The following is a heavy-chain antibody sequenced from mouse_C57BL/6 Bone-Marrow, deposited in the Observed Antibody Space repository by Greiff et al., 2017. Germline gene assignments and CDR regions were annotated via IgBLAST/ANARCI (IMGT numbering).Heavy chain of an antibody. CDR3: TTGGSPFAY. CDR1: GFNIKDDS. Sequence: VQLQQSGAELVRPGASVKLSCTASGFNIKDDSMHWVKQRPEQGLEWIGWIDPENGDTEYASKFQGKATITADTSSNTAYLQLSSLTSEDTAVYYCTTGGSPFAYWGQGTLVTVSA. V-gene: IGHV14-4*01. J-gene: IGHJ3*01. CDR2: IDPENGDT. D-gene: IGHD1-1*01.